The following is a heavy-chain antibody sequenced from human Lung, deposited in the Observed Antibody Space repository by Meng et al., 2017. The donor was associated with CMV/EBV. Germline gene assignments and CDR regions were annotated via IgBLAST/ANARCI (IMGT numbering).Heavy chain of an antibody. V-gene: IGHV4-59*01. CDR2: ISNSGST. CDR1: GGSISTYY. CDR3: ARFDMDVEGYYGKDV. J-gene: IGHJ6*02. Sequence: SETXSLXXTVSGGSISTYYWNWLRQLPGKGLEWIGYISNSGSTDYNPSLKSRVTISVDTSKNQFSLKLTSVTAADTAVYYCARFDMDVEGYYGKDVWGQGTXVTVSS. D-gene: IGHD2-15*01.